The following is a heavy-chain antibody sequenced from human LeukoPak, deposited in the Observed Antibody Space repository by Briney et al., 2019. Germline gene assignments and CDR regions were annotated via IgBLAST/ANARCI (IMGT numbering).Heavy chain of an antibody. J-gene: IGHJ4*02. Sequence: SETLSLICTVSGGFISSYYWSWTRHPPGGGLECIGYIYYSGSTNYNPSLKSRFPIPAAPSKNHFFFTLISVTAADTALVLLGGGVGATSYFDYWGQGTLVTVSS. CDR3: GGGVGATSYFDY. D-gene: IGHD1-26*01. CDR2: IYYSGST. CDR1: GGFISSYY. V-gene: IGHV4-59*01.